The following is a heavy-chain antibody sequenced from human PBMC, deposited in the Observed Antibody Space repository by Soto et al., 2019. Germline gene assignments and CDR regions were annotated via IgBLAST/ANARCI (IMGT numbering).Heavy chain of an antibody. Sequence: GASVKVSCKASGGTFSSYAISWVRQAPGQGLEWMGGIIPIFGTANYAQKFQGRVTITADESTSTAYMELSSLRSEDTAVYYCASVVEILSYDYGMDVWGQGTTVTVSS. CDR2: IIPIFGTA. J-gene: IGHJ6*02. D-gene: IGHD2-15*01. CDR3: ASVVEILSYDYGMDV. V-gene: IGHV1-69*13. CDR1: GGTFSSYA.